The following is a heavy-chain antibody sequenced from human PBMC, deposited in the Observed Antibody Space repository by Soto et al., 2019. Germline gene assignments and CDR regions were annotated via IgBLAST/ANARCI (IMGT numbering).Heavy chain of an antibody. Sequence: PGGSLRLSCAASGFTFSSYSMNWVRQAPGKGLEWVSSISSSSSYIYYADSVKGRFTISRDNAKNSLYLQMNSLRAEDTAVYYCARDTTPKINWFDPWGQGTLVTVS. V-gene: IGHV3-21*01. CDR2: ISSSSSYI. CDR1: GFTFSSYS. J-gene: IGHJ5*02. CDR3: ARDTTPKINWFDP.